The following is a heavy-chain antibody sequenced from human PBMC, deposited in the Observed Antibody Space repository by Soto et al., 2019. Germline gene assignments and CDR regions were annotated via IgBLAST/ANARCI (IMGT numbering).Heavy chain of an antibody. CDR1: EFTFSSYA. CDR2: TTGSGGST. J-gene: IGHJ4*02. Sequence: EVQLLESGGGLVQPGGSLRLSCAASEFTFSSYAMSWVRQAPGKGLEWVSITTGSGGSTYYADSVKGRFTMSRDNSKNTLYVQMNSLSAEDTAVYYCANARDYYGAGFDYWGQGTLVTVSS. V-gene: IGHV3-23*01. CDR3: ANARDYYGAGFDY. D-gene: IGHD3-10*01.